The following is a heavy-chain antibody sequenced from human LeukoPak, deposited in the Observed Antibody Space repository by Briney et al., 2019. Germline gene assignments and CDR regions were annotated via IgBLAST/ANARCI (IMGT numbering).Heavy chain of an antibody. Sequence: GGSLRLSCAASGFTFNTYSMNWVRQAPGKGLEWVSFIFRSGSSIYYADSVKGRFTISRDNSKNTLYLQMNSLRAEDTAVYYCAKDPTSTFPVDYWGQGTLVTVSS. D-gene: IGHD2-21*01. CDR3: AKDPTSTFPVDY. J-gene: IGHJ4*02. V-gene: IGHV3-21*04. CDR2: IFRSGSSI. CDR1: GFTFNTYS.